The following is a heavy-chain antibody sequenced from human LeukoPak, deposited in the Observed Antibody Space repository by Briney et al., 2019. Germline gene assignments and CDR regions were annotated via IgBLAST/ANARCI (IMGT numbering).Heavy chain of an antibody. CDR3: AKAVITMIVG. J-gene: IGHJ4*02. D-gene: IGHD3-22*01. CDR1: GFTFSSYG. V-gene: IGHV3-30*02. Sequence: GGFLRLSCAASGFTFSSYGMHWVRQAPGKGLEWVAFIRYDGSNKYYADSVKGRFTISRDNSKNTLYLQMNSLRAEDTAVYYCAKAVITMIVGWGQGTLVTVSS. CDR2: IRYDGSNK.